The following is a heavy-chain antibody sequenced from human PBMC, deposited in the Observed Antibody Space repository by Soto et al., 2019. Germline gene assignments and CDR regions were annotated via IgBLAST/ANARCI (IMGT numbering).Heavy chain of an antibody. D-gene: IGHD2-8*01. J-gene: IGHJ4*02. V-gene: IGHV1-18*04. CDR2: ISPNNDNT. Sequence: ASVKVSCKASGYTFTSYYMHWVRQAPGQGLEWMGMISPNNDNTYYAQNLQGRVTVTTDTSTSTAYMELRSLRSDDTAVYYCATTGVDCTKGVCYDYWGQGTLVTVSS. CDR1: GYTFTSYY. CDR3: ATTGVDCTKGVCYDY.